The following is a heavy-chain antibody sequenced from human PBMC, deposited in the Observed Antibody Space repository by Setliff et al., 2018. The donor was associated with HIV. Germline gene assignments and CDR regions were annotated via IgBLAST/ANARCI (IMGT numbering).Heavy chain of an antibody. CDR2: ISGSGSST. V-gene: IGHV3-23*01. CDR1: GFTFSSYA. Sequence: PGGSLRLSCAASGFTFSSYAMNWVRQAPGKGLEWVSNISGSGSSTYYADSVKGRFTISRDSSKNTLYLQMNSLRAEDTAVYYCAKDQNIVVVTAIFHAFDIWGQGTMVTVSS. D-gene: IGHD2-21*02. J-gene: IGHJ3*02. CDR3: AKDQNIVVVTAIFHAFDI.